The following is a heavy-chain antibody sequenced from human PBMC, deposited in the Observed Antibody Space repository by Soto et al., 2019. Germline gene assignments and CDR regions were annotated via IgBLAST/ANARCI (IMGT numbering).Heavy chain of an antibody. CDR3: ARVLYATWSSFDY. D-gene: IGHD1-26*01. CDR1: GFTFRSYE. CDR2: ITSGGTT. J-gene: IGHJ4*02. V-gene: IGHV3-48*03. Sequence: GGSLRLSCTASGFTFRSYEMTWARQAPGKGLEWISYITSGGTTYYADSAKGRFTISRDNAKNSLYLHLNSLTAEDTAIYYCARVLYATWSSFDYWGQGTLVTVSS.